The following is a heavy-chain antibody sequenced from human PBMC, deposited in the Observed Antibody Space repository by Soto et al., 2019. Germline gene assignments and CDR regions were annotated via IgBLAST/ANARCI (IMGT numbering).Heavy chain of an antibody. Sequence: GGSLRLSCAASGFTFSSYGMHWVRQAPGKGLEWVAVISYDGSNKYYADSVKGRFTISRDNSKNTLYLQMNSLRAEDTAVYYCAKDWGIAVAGDYYYYGMVVWGQGTTVTVSS. J-gene: IGHJ6*02. V-gene: IGHV3-30*18. CDR3: AKDWGIAVAGDYYYYGMVV. CDR1: GFTFSSYG. D-gene: IGHD6-19*01. CDR2: ISYDGSNK.